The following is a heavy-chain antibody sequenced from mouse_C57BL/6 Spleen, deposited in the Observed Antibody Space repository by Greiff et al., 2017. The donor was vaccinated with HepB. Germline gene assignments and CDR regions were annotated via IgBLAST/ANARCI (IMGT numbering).Heavy chain of an antibody. CDR3: ERRHSNYGNYFDY. J-gene: IGHJ2*01. CDR1: GYAFSSSW. V-gene: IGHV1-82*01. Sequence: VQLQQSGPELVKPGASVKISCKASGYAFSSSWMNWVKQRPGKGLEWIGRIYPGDGDTNYNGKFKGKATLTADKSSSTAYMQLSSLTSEDSAVYYCERRHSNYGNYFDYWGQGTTLTVSS. D-gene: IGHD2-5*01. CDR2: IYPGDGDT.